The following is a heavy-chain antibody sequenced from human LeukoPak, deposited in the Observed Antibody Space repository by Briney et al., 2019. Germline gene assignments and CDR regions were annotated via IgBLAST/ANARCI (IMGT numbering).Heavy chain of an antibody. Sequence: SETLSLTCTVSGGSISSGGYYWSWIRQHPGKGLEWIGYIYYSGSTNYNPSLKSRVTISVDTSKNQFSLKLSSVTAADTAVYYCARGSRYSSGKRKYYFDYWGQGTLVTVSS. CDR3: ARGSRYSSGKRKYYFDY. D-gene: IGHD6-25*01. J-gene: IGHJ4*02. CDR2: IYYSGST. V-gene: IGHV4-31*03. CDR1: GGSISSGGYY.